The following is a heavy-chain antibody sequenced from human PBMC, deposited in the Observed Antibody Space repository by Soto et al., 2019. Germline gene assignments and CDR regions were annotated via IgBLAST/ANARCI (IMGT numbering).Heavy chain of an antibody. CDR3: ARDRSLAAAGAVYYYYGMDV. J-gene: IGHJ6*02. CDR2: IYSGGST. Sequence: SGGSLRLSCAASGFTVSSNYMSWVRQAPGKGLEWVSVIYSGGSTYYADSVKGRFTISRDNSKNTLYLQMNSLRAEDTAVYYCARDRSLAAAGAVYYYYGMDVWGQGTTVTVSS. V-gene: IGHV3-53*01. D-gene: IGHD6-13*01. CDR1: GFTVSSNY.